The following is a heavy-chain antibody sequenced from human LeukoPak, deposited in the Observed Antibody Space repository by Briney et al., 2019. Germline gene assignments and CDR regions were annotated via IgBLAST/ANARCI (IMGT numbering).Heavy chain of an antibody. Sequence: GASVKVSCKTSGYTFTNYDINWVRQATGQGLEWMGWVNPNSGNTGYTKKFQGRITMTRNTSISTAYMELSNLRSEDTAVYYCAPSGLYGFNNWGQGTLVTVSS. CDR3: APSGLYGFNN. D-gene: IGHD3-3*01. J-gene: IGHJ4*02. CDR2: VNPNSGNT. V-gene: IGHV1-8*01. CDR1: GYTFTNYD.